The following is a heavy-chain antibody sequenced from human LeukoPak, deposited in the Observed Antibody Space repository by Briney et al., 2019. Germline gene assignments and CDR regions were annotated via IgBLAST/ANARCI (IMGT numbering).Heavy chain of an antibody. V-gene: IGHV1-18*01. CDR3: VTTVTTSWFDP. CDR1: GYTYTSYG. D-gene: IGHD4-17*01. CDR2: ISAYNGNT. J-gene: IGHJ5*02. Sequence: ASVKVSCKASGYTYTSYGISWVRQAPGQGLEWMGWISAYNGNTNYAQKLQGRVTMTTDTSTSTAYMELRSLRSDDTAVYYCVTTVTTSWFDPWGQGTLVTVSS.